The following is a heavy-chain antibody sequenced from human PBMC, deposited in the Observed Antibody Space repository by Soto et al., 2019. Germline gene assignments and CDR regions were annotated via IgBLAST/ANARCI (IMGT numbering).Heavy chain of an antibody. CDR3: TTEYNSRQDLNH. D-gene: IGHD6-6*01. Sequence: EVQLVESGGGLVEPGGSLRLSCATSGFTFSTCSMNWVRQAPGKGLECVSSISATGTYTFYADSLKGRFTISRDNARNSLFLQMNSLRVEDTAIYYCTTEYNSRQDLNHWGQGALVTVSS. J-gene: IGHJ5*02. CDR2: ISATGTYT. CDR1: GFTFSTCS. V-gene: IGHV3-21*01.